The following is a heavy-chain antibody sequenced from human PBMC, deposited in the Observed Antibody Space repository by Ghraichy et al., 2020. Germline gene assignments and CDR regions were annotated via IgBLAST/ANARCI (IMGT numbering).Heavy chain of an antibody. CDR2: ISSGSYTI. Sequence: GESLNISCAASGFSFSSADMNWVRQAPGKGLEWLSYISSGSYTIYYADSVRGRFTISRDNAKKSLYLQMNSLRADDTAVYHCATDPGSPSFAWGQGTLLTVSS. J-gene: IGHJ4*02. CDR3: ATDPGSPSFA. CDR1: GFSFSSAD. V-gene: IGHV3-48*01. D-gene: IGHD3-10*01.